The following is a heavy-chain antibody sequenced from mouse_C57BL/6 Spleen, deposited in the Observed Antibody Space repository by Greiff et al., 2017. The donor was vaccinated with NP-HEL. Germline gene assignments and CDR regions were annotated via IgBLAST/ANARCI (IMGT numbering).Heavy chain of an antibody. CDR1: GFTFTDYY. CDR3: ARYNPPLHWYFDV. Sequence: DVMLVESGGGLVQPGGSLSLSCAASGFTFTDYYMSWVRQPPGKALEWLGFIRNKANGYTTEYSASVKGRFTISRDNSQSILYLQMNALRAEDSATYYCARYNPPLHWYFDVWGTGTTVTVSS. CDR2: IRNKANGYTT. J-gene: IGHJ1*03. V-gene: IGHV7-3*01.